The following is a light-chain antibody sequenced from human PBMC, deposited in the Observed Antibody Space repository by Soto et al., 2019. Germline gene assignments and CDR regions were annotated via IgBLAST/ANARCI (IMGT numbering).Light chain of an antibody. CDR1: QSISSH. V-gene: IGKV3-11*01. CDR2: DVS. CDR3: QQRPNWPLT. Sequence: EIVLTQSPATLSLSPGERATLSCRASQSISSHLAWYQQKPGQAPRLLMYDVSNRATDIPARFSGSGSGTDFTLTISSLAPEDFAVYYCQQRPNWPLTFGGGTKVEIK. J-gene: IGKJ4*01.